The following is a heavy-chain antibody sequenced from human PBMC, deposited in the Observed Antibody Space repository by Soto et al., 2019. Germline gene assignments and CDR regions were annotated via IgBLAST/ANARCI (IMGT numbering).Heavy chain of an antibody. Sequence: QVQLVESGGGLVKPGGALRLSCAASGFTFSDYYMSWIRQAPGKGLEWISYIVSGSTYTNYADSVRGRLTISRDNAKEALYLERNSLRAGDTAVCYCARVDGESRMDVWGQGPTVSVSS. J-gene: IGHJ6*02. V-gene: IGHV3-11*06. CDR3: ARVDGESRMDV. CDR1: GFTFSDYY. D-gene: IGHD2-21*01. CDR2: IVSGSTYT.